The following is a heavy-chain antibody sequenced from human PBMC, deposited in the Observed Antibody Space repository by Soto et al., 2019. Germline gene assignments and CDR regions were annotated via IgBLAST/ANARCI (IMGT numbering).Heavy chain of an antibody. CDR1: GYTFTSYG. D-gene: IGHD6-19*01. Sequence: GASVKVSCKASGYTFTSYGISWVRQAPGQGLEWMGWISAYNGNTNYAQKLQGRVTMTTDTSTSTAYMELRSLRSDDTAVYYCARDRGSLYSSYGTHVWGQAPTVTVSS. CDR3: ARDRGSLYSSYGTHV. V-gene: IGHV1-18*01. CDR2: ISAYNGNT. J-gene: IGHJ6*02.